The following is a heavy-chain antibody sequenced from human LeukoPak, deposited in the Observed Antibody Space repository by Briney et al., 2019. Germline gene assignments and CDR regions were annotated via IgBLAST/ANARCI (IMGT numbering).Heavy chain of an antibody. V-gene: IGHV3-74*01. D-gene: IGHD5-24*01. CDR3: SRDLRGRDDY. J-gene: IGHJ4*02. CDR2: INTGGSTT. CDR1: GFTFSSYW. Sequence: PGGSLRLSCAASGFTFSSYWMHWVRQAPGKRLVWVSRINTGGSTTDYADSVKGRFTISRDNAKNTLYLQMNSLRAEDTAVYYCSRDLRGRDDYWGQGILVIVSS.